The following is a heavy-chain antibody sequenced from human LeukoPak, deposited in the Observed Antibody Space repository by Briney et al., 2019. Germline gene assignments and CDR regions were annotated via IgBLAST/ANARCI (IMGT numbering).Heavy chain of an antibody. CDR3: AKVVAATPDRYFDY. D-gene: IGHD2-15*01. CDR1: GYTFTGYY. CDR2: INPNSGGT. Sequence: ASVKVSCNASGYTFTGYYMHWVRQAPGQGLEGMGWINPNSGGTNYAQKFQGRVTMTRDTSINTAYMELSRLRSDDTAVYYCAKVVAATPDRYFDYWGQGTLVTVSS. V-gene: IGHV1-2*02. J-gene: IGHJ4*02.